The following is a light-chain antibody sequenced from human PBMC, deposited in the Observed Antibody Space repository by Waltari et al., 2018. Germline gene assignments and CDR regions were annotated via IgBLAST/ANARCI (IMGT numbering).Light chain of an antibody. J-gene: IGKJ1*01. CDR3: QQYKSPPWT. Sequence: DIQMTQSPSTLSASVGDRVTITCLASQSINSWLAWYQEKTGKAPKLLIYKSSTLESGVPSRFSGSGSGTEFTLTISSLQPDDFATYYCQQYKSPPWTFGQGTKVEI. CDR1: QSINSW. CDR2: KSS. V-gene: IGKV1-5*03.